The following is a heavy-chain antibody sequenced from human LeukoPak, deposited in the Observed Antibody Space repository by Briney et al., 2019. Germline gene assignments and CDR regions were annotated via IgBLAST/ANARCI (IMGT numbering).Heavy chain of an antibody. Sequence: GGSLRLSCAASGFTFSSYAMSGVRQAPGKGLEWVSAISGSGGSKYYADSVKGRFTISRDNSKNTLYLQMNSLRAEDTAVYYCAKDRRYDSSGYYPASFDYWGQGTLVTVSS. CDR2: ISGSGGSK. CDR3: AKDRRYDSSGYYPASFDY. CDR1: GFTFSSYA. V-gene: IGHV3-23*01. D-gene: IGHD3-22*01. J-gene: IGHJ4*02.